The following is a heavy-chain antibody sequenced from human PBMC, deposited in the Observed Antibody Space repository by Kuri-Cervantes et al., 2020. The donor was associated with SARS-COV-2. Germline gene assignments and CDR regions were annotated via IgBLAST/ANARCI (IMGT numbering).Heavy chain of an antibody. J-gene: IGHJ5*02. CDR3: TTDPMTTVTTGPGFDP. CDR1: GFTFSSYW. CDR2: INSDGSST. Sequence: GESLKISCAASGFTFSSYWMHWVRQAPGKGLVWVSRINSDGSSTSYADSVKGRFTISRDNAKNTLYLQMNSLKTEDTAVYYCTTDPMTTVTTGPGFDPWGQGTLVTVSS. D-gene: IGHD4-11*01. V-gene: IGHV3-74*01.